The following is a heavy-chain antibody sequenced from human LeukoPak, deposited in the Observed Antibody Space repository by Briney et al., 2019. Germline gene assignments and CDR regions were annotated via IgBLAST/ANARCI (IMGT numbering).Heavy chain of an antibody. CDR2: IKPDGSEK. CDR3: ARNNY. V-gene: IGHV3-7*01. J-gene: IGHJ4*02. Sequence: GGSLRLSCAASGLTFSSSWMSWVRQAPGKGLEWVANIKPDGSEKYYVDSVKGRFTISRDNAKNSLYLQMNSLRAEDTAVYYCARNNYWGQGTLVTVSS. CDR1: GLTFSSSW.